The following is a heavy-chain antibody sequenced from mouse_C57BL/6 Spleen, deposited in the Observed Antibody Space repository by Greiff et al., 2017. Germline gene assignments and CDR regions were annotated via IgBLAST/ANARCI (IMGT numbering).Heavy chain of an antibody. J-gene: IGHJ3*01. Sequence: EVHLVESGGGLVQPKGSLKLSCAASGFSFNTYAMNWVRQAPGKGLEWVARIRSKSNNYATYYADSVKDRFTISRDDSESMLYLQMNNLKTEDTAMYDCVSELYPGAGFAYWGQGTLVTVSA. V-gene: IGHV10-1*01. CDR2: IRSKSNNYAT. CDR3: VSELYPGAGFAY. CDR1: GFSFNTYA. D-gene: IGHD2-12*01.